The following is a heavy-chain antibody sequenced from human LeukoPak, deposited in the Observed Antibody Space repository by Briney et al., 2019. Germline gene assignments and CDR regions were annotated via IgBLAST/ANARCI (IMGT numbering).Heavy chain of an antibody. D-gene: IGHD2-21*01. Sequence: PGGSLRLSCAASGFTFSSYSMNWVRQAPGKGLEWVSSISSSSSYIYYADSVKGRFTTSRDNAKNSLYLQMNSLRAEDTAVYYWARSPPLRPYFDCWGQGTLVTVSS. CDR2: ISSSSSYI. CDR3: ARSPPLRPYFDC. J-gene: IGHJ4*02. V-gene: IGHV3-21*01. CDR1: GFTFSSYS.